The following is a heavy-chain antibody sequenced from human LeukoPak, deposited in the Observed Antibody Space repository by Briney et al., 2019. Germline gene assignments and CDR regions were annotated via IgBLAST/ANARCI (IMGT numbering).Heavy chain of an antibody. Sequence: SETLSLTCTVSGGSISSYYWSWIRQPPGKGLEWIGYIYYSGSTNYNPSLKSRVTISVDTSKNQFSLKLSSVTAADTAVYYCARVPPVRGWSDYWGQGTLVTVSS. CDR1: GGSISSYY. CDR2: IYYSGST. V-gene: IGHV4-59*01. CDR3: ARVPPVRGWSDY. J-gene: IGHJ4*02. D-gene: IGHD6-19*01.